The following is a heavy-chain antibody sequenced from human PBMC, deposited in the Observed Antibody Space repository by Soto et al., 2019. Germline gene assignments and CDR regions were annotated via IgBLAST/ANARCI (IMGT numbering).Heavy chain of an antibody. D-gene: IGHD4-17*01. Sequence: PGGSLRLSGVAGGSIYSGYAMSWVHKAPGKGLEWVSAISGSGGSTYYADSVKGRFTISRDNSKNTLYLQMNSLRAEDTAVYYCAKGLGGTVIRLVGFVPGGQGTRVTVS. CDR1: GSIYSGYA. V-gene: IGHV3-23*01. J-gene: IGHJ5*02. CDR2: ISGSGGST. CDR3: AKGLGGTVIRLVGFVP.